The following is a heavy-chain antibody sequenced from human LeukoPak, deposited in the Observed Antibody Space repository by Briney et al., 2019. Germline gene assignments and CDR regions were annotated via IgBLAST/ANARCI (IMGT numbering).Heavy chain of an antibody. V-gene: IGHV1-2*02. CDR2: INPGDGST. CDR3: ASWHPSSYDSSGYYWGTYYYMDV. Sequence: AASVKVSCKASGYTFSLYYLHWVRQAPGQGPEWMGMINPGDGSTTYRQKFKGRVTMTRDTSISTAYMELSRLRSDDTAVYYCASWHPSSYDSSGYYWGTYYYMDVWGKGTTVTVSS. J-gene: IGHJ6*03. D-gene: IGHD3-22*01. CDR1: GYTFSLYY.